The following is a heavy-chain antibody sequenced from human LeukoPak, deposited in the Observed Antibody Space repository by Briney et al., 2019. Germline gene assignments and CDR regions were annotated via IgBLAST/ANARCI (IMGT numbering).Heavy chain of an antibody. CDR3: ARGRTMVRGVIPRVSGGYFDY. Sequence: SETLSLTCAVYGGSSSGYYWSWIRQPPGKGLEWIGEINHSGSTNYNPSLKSRVTISVDTSKNQFSLKLSSVTAADTAVYYCARGRTMVRGVIPRVSGGYFDYWGQGTLVTVSS. CDR2: INHSGST. J-gene: IGHJ4*02. D-gene: IGHD3-10*01. CDR1: GGSSSGYY. V-gene: IGHV4-34*01.